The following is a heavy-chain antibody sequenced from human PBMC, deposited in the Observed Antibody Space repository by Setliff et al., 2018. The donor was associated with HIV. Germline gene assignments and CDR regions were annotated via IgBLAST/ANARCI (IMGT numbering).Heavy chain of an antibody. Sequence: PGGSLRLSCAASGFTFSDYYMSWIRQTPGKGLEWISYISGSSGHTTYADSVKGRFTISRDNAENSLYLQMTSLRAEDTAVYYCARESGVPGYYYYYYMDVWGKGTTVTVSS. CDR1: GFTFSDYY. V-gene: IGHV3-11*05. CDR3: ARESGVPGYYYYYYMDV. J-gene: IGHJ6*03. D-gene: IGHD3-3*01. CDR2: ISGSSGHT.